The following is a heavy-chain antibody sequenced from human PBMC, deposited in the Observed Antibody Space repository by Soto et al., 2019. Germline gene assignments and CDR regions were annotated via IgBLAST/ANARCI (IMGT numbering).Heavy chain of an antibody. Sequence: PGGSLRLSCAASGFTFSDYYMSWIRQAPGKGLEWVSYISSSSSYTNYADSVKGRFTISRDNAKNSLYLQMNSLRAEDTAVYYCAREPLAAAGTPFDYWGQGTLVTVSS. CDR1: GFTFSDYY. CDR3: AREPLAAAGTPFDY. V-gene: IGHV3-11*06. J-gene: IGHJ4*02. CDR2: ISSSSSYT. D-gene: IGHD6-13*01.